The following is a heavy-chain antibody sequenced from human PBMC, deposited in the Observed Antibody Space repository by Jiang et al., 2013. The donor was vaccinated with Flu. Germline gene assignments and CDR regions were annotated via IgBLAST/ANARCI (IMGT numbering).Heavy chain of an antibody. CDR1: GGSISSSSYY. Sequence: LLKPSETLSLTCTVSGGSISSSSYYWGWIRQPPGKGLEWIGSIYYSGSTYYNPSLKSRVTISVDTSKNQFSLKLSSVTAADTAVYYCATPTLLAATRAEYYYGMDVWGQGTTVTVSS. CDR2: IYYSGST. V-gene: IGHV4-39*01. J-gene: IGHJ6*02. D-gene: IGHD3-3*02. CDR3: ATPTLLAATRAEYYYGMDV.